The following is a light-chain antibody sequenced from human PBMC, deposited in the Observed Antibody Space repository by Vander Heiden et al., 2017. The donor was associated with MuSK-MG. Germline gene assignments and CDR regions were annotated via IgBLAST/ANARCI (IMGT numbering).Light chain of an antibody. CDR1: QTVFYGSNNKNY. V-gene: IGKV4-1*01. Sequence: IVLTQSPDSLPVSLGERATIHCKSRQTVFYGSNNKNYLAWYQQKAGQPPKLLIYWASSRESGVPDRFSGSGSGTYFTLTINSLQAEDVAVYYCQQYYDIPWTFGQGTKVEIK. J-gene: IGKJ1*01. CDR3: QQYYDIPWT. CDR2: WAS.